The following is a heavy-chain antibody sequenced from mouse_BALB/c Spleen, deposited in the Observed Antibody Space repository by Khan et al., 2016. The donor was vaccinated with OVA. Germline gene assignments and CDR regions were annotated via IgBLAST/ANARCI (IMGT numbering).Heavy chain of an antibody. CDR3: VRRAYFNGSVYFDY. CDR1: GFSLSTSGMG. V-gene: IGHV8-12*01. CDR2: IYWDDEK. D-gene: IGHD1-1*01. Sequence: QVTLKESGPGILQPSQTLSLTCSFSGFSLSTSGMGVSWIRQPSGKGLEWLAHIYWDDEKRYNPSLKRRLTISKDTSRNQVFLKITSVDTADTATYYCVRRAYFNGSVYFDYWGQGTTLTVSS. J-gene: IGHJ2*01.